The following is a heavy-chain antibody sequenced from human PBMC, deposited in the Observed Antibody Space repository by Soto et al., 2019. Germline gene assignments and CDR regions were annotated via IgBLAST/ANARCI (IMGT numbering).Heavy chain of an antibody. CDR1: GFTFGASN. Sequence: EVQLVESGGDLVQPGGSLKLSCAASGFTFGASNLQWVRQASGKGLEWLGRIGSKGETYATTYAASVKGRFTISRDNSKKTAYLQMNNLESEDTAVYYCSRDESDWFFNWGRGTLVTVSS. CDR2: IGSKGETYAT. CDR3: SRDESDWFFN. J-gene: IGHJ4*02. D-gene: IGHD3-9*01. V-gene: IGHV3-73*02.